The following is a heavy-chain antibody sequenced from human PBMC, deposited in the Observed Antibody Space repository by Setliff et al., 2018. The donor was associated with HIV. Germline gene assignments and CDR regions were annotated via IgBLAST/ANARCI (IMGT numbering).Heavy chain of an antibody. D-gene: IGHD4-17*01. CDR1: GRSITTGGSY. CDR3: ARVQMAYAAFDV. J-gene: IGHJ3*01. CDR2: IYHSGGT. Sequence: SETLSLTCSVSGRSITTGGSYWNWIRQHPGKGLEWIGYIYHSGGTYYTPSLQSRVTMSLDTSKKQLSLKLSSVTAADTAVYYCARVQMAYAAFDVWGQGTMVTVSS. V-gene: IGHV4-31*03.